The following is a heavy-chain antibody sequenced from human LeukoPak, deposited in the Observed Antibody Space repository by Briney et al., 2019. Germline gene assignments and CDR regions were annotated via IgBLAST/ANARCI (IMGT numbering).Heavy chain of an antibody. J-gene: IGHJ4*02. V-gene: IGHV3-74*01. CDR1: GFTFSNYW. CDR2: INSDGRST. D-gene: IGHD3-9*01. CDR3: ARGADSGYSSDN. Sequence: GGSLRLSCAASGFTFSNYWMHWVRQAPGKGLVWVSRINSDGRSTNYADSVKGRFTISRDNAKNSLYLQMNSLRAEDTAVYYCARGADSGYSSDNWGQGTLVSVSS.